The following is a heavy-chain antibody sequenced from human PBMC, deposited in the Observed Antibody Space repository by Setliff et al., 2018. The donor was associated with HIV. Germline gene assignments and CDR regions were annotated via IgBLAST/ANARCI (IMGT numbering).Heavy chain of an antibody. J-gene: IGHJ6*03. CDR2: IDYSGST. Sequence: PSETLSLTCTVSGYSISSSNWWGWIRQTPGKGLEWIGYIDYSGSTYYNPSLESRVTMSVDTSKNQFSLKLTSVTAVDTAAYYCAKNARDYYYYYMDVWGKGTTVTVS. V-gene: IGHV4-28*01. CDR3: AKNARDYYYYYMDV. CDR1: GYSISSSNW.